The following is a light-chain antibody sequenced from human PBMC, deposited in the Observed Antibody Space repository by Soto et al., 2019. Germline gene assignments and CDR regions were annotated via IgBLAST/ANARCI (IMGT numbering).Light chain of an antibody. J-gene: IGLJ2*01. Sequence: QSVLTQPPSASGTPGQRVTMSCSGSSSNIGTNYVYWYQQLPGTAPKLLIYRNNQRPSGVPDRFSGSKSGTSASLAISGLRSEDEADYYCAAWDASLSALVFGGGTKVTVL. CDR3: AAWDASLSALV. CDR1: SSNIGTNY. CDR2: RNN. V-gene: IGLV1-47*01.